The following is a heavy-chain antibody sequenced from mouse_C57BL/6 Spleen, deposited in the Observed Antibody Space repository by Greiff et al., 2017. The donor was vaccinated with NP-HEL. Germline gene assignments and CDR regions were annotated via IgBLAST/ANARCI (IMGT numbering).Heavy chain of an antibody. CDR2: IYPGSGST. Sequence: QVQLQQPGAELVKPGASVKMSCKASGYTFTSYWITWVKQRPGQGLEWIGDIYPGSGSTNYNEKFKSKATLTVYTSASTAYMQRSSLTSEDSAVYYCARSGDGYPLDYWGQGTTLTVSS. CDR1: GYTFTSYW. J-gene: IGHJ2*01. D-gene: IGHD2-3*01. CDR3: ARSGDGYPLDY. V-gene: IGHV1-55*01.